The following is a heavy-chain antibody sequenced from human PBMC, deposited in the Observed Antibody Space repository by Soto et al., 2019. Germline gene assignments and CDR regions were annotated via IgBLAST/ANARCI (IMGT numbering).Heavy chain of an antibody. Sequence: QVQLVQSGAEVKKPGASVKVSCKASGYTFTSYAMHWVRQAPGQRLEWMGWINAGNGNTKYSQKFQGRVTITRDTSAGTAYMELSSLRSEDTAVYYCAIEYDYVWGSYRYWYYWGQGTLVTVSS. V-gene: IGHV1-3*01. CDR2: INAGNGNT. CDR3: AIEYDYVWGSYRYWYY. CDR1: GYTFTSYA. D-gene: IGHD3-16*02. J-gene: IGHJ4*02.